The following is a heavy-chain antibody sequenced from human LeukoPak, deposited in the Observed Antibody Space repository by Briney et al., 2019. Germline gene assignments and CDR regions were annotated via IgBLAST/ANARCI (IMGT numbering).Heavy chain of an antibody. CDR3: AKEGDTALVTGYFDL. D-gene: IGHD5-18*01. J-gene: IGHJ2*01. CDR1: GGTFGSYA. Sequence: ASVKVSCKASGGTFGSYAISWVRQAPGQGLEWMGGIIPIFGTAHYAQEFQGRLTITADESTSTVYMEMSSLRSEDTAMYYCAKEGDTALVTGYFDLWGRGTLVTVSS. CDR2: IIPIFGTA. V-gene: IGHV1-69*13.